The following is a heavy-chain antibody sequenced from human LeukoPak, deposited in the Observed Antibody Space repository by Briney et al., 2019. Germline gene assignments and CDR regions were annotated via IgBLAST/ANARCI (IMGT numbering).Heavy chain of an antibody. CDR2: INPSGGST. CDR1: GYTFTGYY. J-gene: IGHJ4*02. D-gene: IGHD3-10*01. CDR3: ARDEGGACFDY. Sequence: GASVKVSCKASGYTFTGYYMHWVRQAPGQGLEWMGIINPSGGSTSYAQKFQGRVTMTRDMSTSTVYMELSSLRSEDTAVYYCARDEGGACFDYWGQGTLVTVSS. V-gene: IGHV1-46*01.